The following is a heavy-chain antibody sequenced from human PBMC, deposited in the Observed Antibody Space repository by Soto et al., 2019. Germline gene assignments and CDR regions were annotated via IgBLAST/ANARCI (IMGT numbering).Heavy chain of an antibody. CDR2: TIPILGVA. V-gene: IGHV1-69*02. Sequence: QVHLVQSGAEVKKPGSSVKVSCKASGGTFSNYTVSWVRQAPGQGLEWMGRTIPILGVANYAQKFKGRVTITADKSTSTAYMALSSLRSEDTAVYYCAITWGQDWFDPWGQGTLVTVSS. D-gene: IGHD1-20*01. CDR3: AITWGQDWFDP. J-gene: IGHJ5*02. CDR1: GGTFSNYT.